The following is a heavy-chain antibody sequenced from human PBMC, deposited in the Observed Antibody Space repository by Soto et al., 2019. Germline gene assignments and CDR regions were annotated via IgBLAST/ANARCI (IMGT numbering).Heavy chain of an antibody. CDR1: GFTFSSYG. D-gene: IGHD6-13*01. CDR3: AKVKIGVAAAGTARVGYFDY. V-gene: IGHV3-30*18. Sequence: GGSLRLSCAASGFTFSSYGMHWVRQAPGKGLEWVAVISYDGSNKYYADSVKGRFTISRDNSKNTLYLQMNSLRAEDTAVYYCAKVKIGVAAAGTARVGYFDYWGQGTLVTVSS. CDR2: ISYDGSNK. J-gene: IGHJ4*02.